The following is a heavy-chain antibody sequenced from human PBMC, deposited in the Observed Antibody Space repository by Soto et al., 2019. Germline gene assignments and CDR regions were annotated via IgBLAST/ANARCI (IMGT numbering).Heavy chain of an antibody. D-gene: IGHD5-12*01. CDR2: ISYDGSNR. CDR1: GFPFRNYF. CDR3: AREMATTRGYYYYGMDV. Sequence: GGSLSLSCAASGFPFRNYFLNWINQSPGKGLEGVAIISYDGSNRYYADSVKGRFTISRDNSKNTLYLQMNSLRAEDTAVYYCAREMATTRGYYYYGMDVWAQWATVTVSS. J-gene: IGHJ6*01. V-gene: IGHV3-30-3*01.